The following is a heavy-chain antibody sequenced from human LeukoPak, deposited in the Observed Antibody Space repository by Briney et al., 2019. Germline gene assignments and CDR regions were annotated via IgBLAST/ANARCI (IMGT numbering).Heavy chain of an antibody. V-gene: IGHV1-18*01. D-gene: IGHD1-7*01. CDR2: ISAYNGNT. CDR3: ARAFQTGTTRDPNWFDP. CDR1: GYTFTSYG. Sequence: GASVKVSCKASGYTFTSYGISWVRQAPGQGLEWMGWISAYNGNTNYAQKLQGRVTMTTDTSTSTAYMELRSLRSDDTAVYYCARAFQTGTTRDPNWFDPWGQGTLVTVSS. J-gene: IGHJ5*02.